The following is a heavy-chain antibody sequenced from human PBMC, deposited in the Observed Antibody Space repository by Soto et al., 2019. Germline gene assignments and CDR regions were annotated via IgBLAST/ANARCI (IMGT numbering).Heavy chain of an antibody. V-gene: IGHV1-3*01. CDR1: GYTFTSYA. CDR3: ARAWYVLGVKGDY. CDR2: INAGNGNT. Sequence: QVQLVQSGAEVKKPGASVKVSCKASGYTFTSYAMHWVRQAPGQRLEWMGWINAGNGNTKYAQKFQGRVTITRDTSVSTAYMELSSLRSEDTAVYYFARAWYVLGVKGDYWGQGTLVTVSS. D-gene: IGHD2-15*01. J-gene: IGHJ4*02.